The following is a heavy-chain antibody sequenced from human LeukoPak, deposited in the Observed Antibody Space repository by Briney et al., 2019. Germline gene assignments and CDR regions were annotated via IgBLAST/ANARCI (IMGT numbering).Heavy chain of an antibody. CDR2: IKQDGSEK. D-gene: IGHD5-12*01. CDR3: ASFSGYEYYYYGMDV. Sequence: PGGSLRLSCAASGFTFSSYWMSWVRQAPGKGLEWVAHIKQDGSEKYYVDSVKGRFTISRDNAKNSLYLQMNSLRAEDTAVYYCASFSGYEYYYYGMDVWGKGTTVTVSS. CDR1: GFTFSSYW. V-gene: IGHV3-7*03. J-gene: IGHJ6*04.